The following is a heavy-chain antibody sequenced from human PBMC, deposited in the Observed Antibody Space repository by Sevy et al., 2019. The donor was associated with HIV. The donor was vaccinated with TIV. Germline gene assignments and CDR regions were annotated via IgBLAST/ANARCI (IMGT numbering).Heavy chain of an antibody. CDR3: ARPRANYVDNYFFYAMDV. J-gene: IGHJ6*02. CDR1: GFAFTNYYA. CDR2: ISFDERDK. Sequence: GGSLRLSCAASGFAFTNYYAMHWVRQAPGKGLEWVALISFDERDKYYADSVKGRFTISRYNFKNTLYLQMNSLTTEDKAVYYCARPRANYVDNYFFYAMDVWGQGTTVTVSS. V-gene: IGHV3-30*04. D-gene: IGHD4-17*01.